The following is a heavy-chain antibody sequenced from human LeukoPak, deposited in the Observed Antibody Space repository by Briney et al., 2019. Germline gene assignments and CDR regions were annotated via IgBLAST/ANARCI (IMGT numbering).Heavy chain of an antibody. Sequence: ASVKVSCKASGYTFTSYGISWVRQAPGQGLEWMGWISAYNGNTNNAQKLQGRVTTTTDTSTSTAYMELRNLRSDDTAVYYCARVGAYCSGGSCYLDYWGQGTLVTVSS. CDR3: ARVGAYCSGGSCYLDY. J-gene: IGHJ4*02. D-gene: IGHD2-15*01. CDR1: GYTFTSYG. CDR2: ISAYNGNT. V-gene: IGHV1-18*01.